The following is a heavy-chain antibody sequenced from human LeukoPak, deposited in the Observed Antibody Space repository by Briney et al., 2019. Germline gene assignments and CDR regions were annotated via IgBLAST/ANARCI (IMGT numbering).Heavy chain of an antibody. V-gene: IGHV3-9*01. J-gene: IGHJ4*02. CDR2: ISWNSGSI. D-gene: IGHD3-3*01. Sequence: QPGRSLRLSCAASGFTFDDYAMHWVRQAPGKGLEWVSGISWNSGSIGYADSVKGRFTISRDNAKNSLYLQMNSLRAEDTALYYCAKAVFLEHYYFDYWGQGTLVTVSS. CDR3: AKAVFLEHYYFDY. CDR1: GFTFDDYA.